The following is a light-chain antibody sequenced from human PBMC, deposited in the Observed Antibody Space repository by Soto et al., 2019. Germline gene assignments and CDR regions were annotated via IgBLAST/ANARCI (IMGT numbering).Light chain of an antibody. CDR2: DAS. CDR3: QQRRSWPIT. J-gene: IGKJ5*01. V-gene: IGKV3-11*01. Sequence: EIVLTQSPATLSLSPGERATLSCRASQSVDIYLAWYQQKPGQAPRLLIYDASSRATGIPASFSGSGSETGFTLTISSLEPEDFAVYYCQQRRSWPITFGQGTRLEIK. CDR1: QSVDIY.